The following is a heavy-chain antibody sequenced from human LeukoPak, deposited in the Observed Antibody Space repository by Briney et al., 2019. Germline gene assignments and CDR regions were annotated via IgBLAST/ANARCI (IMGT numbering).Heavy chain of an antibody. CDR2: INPIGGST. D-gene: IGHD3-10*01. V-gene: IGHV1-46*01. Sequence: ASVKVSCKASGYTFTGYYMHWVRQAPGQGLEWMGIINPIGGSTSYAQKFQGRVTMTRDTSTSTVYMELSSLRSEDTAVYYCARLLSEDSQGNWFDPWGQGTLVTVSS. CDR1: GYTFTGYY. CDR3: ARLLSEDSQGNWFDP. J-gene: IGHJ5*02.